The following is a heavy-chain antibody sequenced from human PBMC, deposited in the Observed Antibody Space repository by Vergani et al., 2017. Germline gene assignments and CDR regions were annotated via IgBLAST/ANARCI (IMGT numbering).Heavy chain of an antibody. V-gene: IGHV3-30-3*01. J-gene: IGHJ6*02. Sequence: QVQLVESGGGVVQPGRSLRLSCAASGFTFSSYAMHWVRQAPGKGLEWVAVISYDGSNKYYADSVKGRFTISRDNSKNTLYLQMNSLRAEDTAVYYCAKVDSSGWYAPYYGMDVWGQGTTVTVSS. CDR1: GFTFSSYA. CDR3: AKVDSSGWYAPYYGMDV. D-gene: IGHD6-19*01. CDR2: ISYDGSNK.